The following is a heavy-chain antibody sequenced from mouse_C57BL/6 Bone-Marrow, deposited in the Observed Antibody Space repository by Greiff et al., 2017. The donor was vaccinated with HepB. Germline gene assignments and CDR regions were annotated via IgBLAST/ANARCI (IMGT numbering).Heavy chain of an antibody. V-gene: IGHV5-16*01. D-gene: IGHD1-1*01. CDR3: ARGEITTVGGNWYFDV. Sequence: EVQLVESEGGLVQPGRSMKLSCTASGFTFSDYYMAWVRQVPEKGLEWVANINYDGSSTYYLDSLKSRFIISRDNAKNILYLQMSSLKSEDTATYYCARGEITTVGGNWYFDVWGTGTTVTVSS. CDR1: GFTFSDYY. CDR2: INYDGSST. J-gene: IGHJ1*03.